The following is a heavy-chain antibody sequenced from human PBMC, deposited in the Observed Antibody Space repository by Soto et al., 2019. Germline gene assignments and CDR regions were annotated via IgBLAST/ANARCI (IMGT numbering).Heavy chain of an antibody. Sequence: SGPTLVNPTQTLTLTCTFSGFSLSTSGMCVSWIRQPPGKALELLARIDWDDDKYYSTSLKTRLTISKDTSKNQVVLTMTNMDPVDTATYYCARTSLQGYCSGGSCYRDYWGQGNLVNVSS. D-gene: IGHD2-15*01. V-gene: IGHV2-70*11. CDR2: IDWDDDK. J-gene: IGHJ4*02. CDR3: ARTSLQGYCSGGSCYRDY. CDR1: GFSLSTSGMC.